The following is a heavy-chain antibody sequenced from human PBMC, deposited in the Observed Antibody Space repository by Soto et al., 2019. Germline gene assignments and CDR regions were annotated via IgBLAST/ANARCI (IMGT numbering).Heavy chain of an antibody. CDR1: GGSITSSGDY. J-gene: IGHJ4*02. Sequence: PSETLSLTCTVSGGSITSSGDYWGWIRQPPGKGLECIANIYYDGSTYYNPSLKSRVTISVDTSKNQFSLRLSSVTAADTAVYYCARSSIAPRLFMYPFDYWGQGTLVTVSS. D-gene: IGHD6-6*01. V-gene: IGHV4-39*01. CDR2: IYYDGST. CDR3: ARSSIAPRLFMYPFDY.